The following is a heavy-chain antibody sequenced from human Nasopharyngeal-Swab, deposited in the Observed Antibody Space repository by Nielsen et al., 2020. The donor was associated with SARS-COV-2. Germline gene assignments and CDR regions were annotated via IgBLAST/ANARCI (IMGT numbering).Heavy chain of an antibody. CDR2: MFYSGIP. CDR1: GGSFSRGGYY. V-gene: IGHV4-31*03. Sequence: SETLSLTCSVSGGSFSRGGYYWTWIRQLPGRGLEWIGYMFYSGIPSYNPSLKSRVTISVDTSENKFSLMLSSVTAADTAVYYCARVPPYYNASTGNRIYYHMDVWGKGTTVTVSS. D-gene: IGHD3-10*01. CDR3: ARVPPYYNASTGNRIYYHMDV. J-gene: IGHJ6*03.